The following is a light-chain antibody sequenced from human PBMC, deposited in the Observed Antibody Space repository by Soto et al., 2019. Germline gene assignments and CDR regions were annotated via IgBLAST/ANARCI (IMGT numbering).Light chain of an antibody. V-gene: IGLV2-14*01. Sequence: QSVLTQPASVSGSPGQSITISCTGTSSDVGGYNYVSWYQQHPGKAPKLMIYDVSNRPSGVSNRFSGSKSGNTASLTISGLQAEDEADYYCSSYTRSSTPPLSVFGTGPEVTVL. CDR1: SSDVGGYNY. J-gene: IGLJ1*01. CDR2: DVS. CDR3: SSYTRSSTPPLSV.